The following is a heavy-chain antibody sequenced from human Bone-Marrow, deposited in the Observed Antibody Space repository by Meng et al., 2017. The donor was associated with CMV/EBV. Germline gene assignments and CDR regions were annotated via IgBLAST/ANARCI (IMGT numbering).Heavy chain of an antibody. V-gene: IGHV1-46*01. D-gene: IGHD5-12*01. CDR1: GYTFTSYY. Sequence: ASVKVSCKASGYTFTSYYMHWVRQAPGQGLEWMGIINPSGGSTSYAQKFQGRVTMTRDTSISTAYMELSRLRSDDTAVYYCASYGGYVEEIFDYWGQGTLVTVSS. J-gene: IGHJ4*02. CDR2: INPSGGST. CDR3: ASYGGYVEEIFDY.